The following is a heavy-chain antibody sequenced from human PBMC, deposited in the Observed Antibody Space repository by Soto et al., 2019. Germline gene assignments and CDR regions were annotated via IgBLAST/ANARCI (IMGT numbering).Heavy chain of an antibody. CDR3: AKRTGSWDFDY. D-gene: IGHD6-13*01. J-gene: IGHJ4*02. CDR1: GFTFSTYS. V-gene: IGHV3-21*04. CDR2: ISSSTSNI. Sequence: GGSLRLSCAASGFTFSTYSMNWVRQAPGKGLEWVSSISSSTSNIYYADSVKGRFTISRDNAKNTVFLQMESLRAEDTAVYYCAKRTGSWDFDYWGQGALVTVSS.